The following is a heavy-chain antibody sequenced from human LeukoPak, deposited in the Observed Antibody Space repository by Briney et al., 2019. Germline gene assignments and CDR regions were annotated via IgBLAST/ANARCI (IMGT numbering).Heavy chain of an antibody. CDR3: GTTVWTGQFPDYFDV. V-gene: IGHV3-69-1*02. CDR2: IGSGGKI. CDR1: GFSISGRD. Sequence: GGSLRLSCAVSGFSISGRDMTWGRQAPGKGLEWVSSIGSGGKIFYTDSVKGRFTVSRDTSKNTLFLQMNSLRAEDTAVYYCGTTVWTGQFPDYFDVWGQGALVPVSS. D-gene: IGHD1-1*01. J-gene: IGHJ4*02.